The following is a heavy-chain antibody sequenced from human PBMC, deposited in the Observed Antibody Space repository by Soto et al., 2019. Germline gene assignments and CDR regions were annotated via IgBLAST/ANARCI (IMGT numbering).Heavy chain of an antibody. V-gene: IGHV5-10-1*01. CDR2: IDPSDSYT. Sequence: GESLKISCKGSGYSFTSYWISWVRQMPGKGLEWMGRIDPSDSYTNYSPSFQGHVTISADKSISTAYLQWSSLKASDTAMYYCARRRIYYDSSGYPLAPWGQRTLVTVSS. CDR3: ARRRIYYDSSGYPLAP. CDR1: GYSFTSYW. D-gene: IGHD3-22*01. J-gene: IGHJ5*02.